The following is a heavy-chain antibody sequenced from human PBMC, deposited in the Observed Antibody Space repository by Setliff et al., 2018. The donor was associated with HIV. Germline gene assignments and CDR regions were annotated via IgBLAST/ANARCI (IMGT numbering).Heavy chain of an antibody. J-gene: IGHJ4*02. CDR1: GYTFISFD. Sequence: ASVKVSCKASGYTFISFDINWVRQATGQGPEWMGWMNPASGSTGYAQKFQGRVTMTRNASINTAYMELNSLTFDDTAMYYFARARYGVAAVGYWGQGTPVTVSS. CDR3: ARARYGVAAVGY. V-gene: IGHV1-8*01. CDR2: MNPASGST. D-gene: IGHD6-13*01.